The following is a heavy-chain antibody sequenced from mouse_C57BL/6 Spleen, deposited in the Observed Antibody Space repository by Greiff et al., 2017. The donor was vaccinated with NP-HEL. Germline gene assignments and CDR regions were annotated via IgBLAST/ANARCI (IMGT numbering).Heavy chain of an antibody. J-gene: IGHJ3*01. CDR1: GFTFSSYA. V-gene: IGHV5-4*03. CDR2: ISDGGSYT. D-gene: IGHD2-4*01. CDR3: ARVHYDYDGFAY. Sequence: EVKLVESGGGLVKPGGSLKLSCAASGFTFSSYAMSWVRQTPEKRLEWVATISDGGSYTYYPDNVKGRFTISIDNAKNNLYLQMSHLKSEDTAMYYCARVHYDYDGFAYWGQGTLVTVSA.